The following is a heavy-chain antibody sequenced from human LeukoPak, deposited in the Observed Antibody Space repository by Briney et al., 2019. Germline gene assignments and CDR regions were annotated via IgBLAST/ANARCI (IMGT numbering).Heavy chain of an antibody. CDR3: ARDYDFWSGYPGYYYGMDV. CDR2: IWYDGSNK. V-gene: IGHV3-33*01. Sequence: GGSLRLSCAASGFTFSSYGMHWVRQAPGKGLEWVAVIWYDGSNKYYADSVKGRFTISRDNSKNTLYLQMNSLRAEDTAVYYCARDYDFWSGYPGYYYGMDVWGQGTTVTVSS. D-gene: IGHD3-3*01. CDR1: GFTFSSYG. J-gene: IGHJ6*02.